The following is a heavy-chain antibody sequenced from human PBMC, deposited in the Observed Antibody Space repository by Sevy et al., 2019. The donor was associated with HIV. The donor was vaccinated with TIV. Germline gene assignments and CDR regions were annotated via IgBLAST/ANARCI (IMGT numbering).Heavy chain of an antibody. CDR2: ISSSSSYI. Sequence: GGSLRLSCAASGFTFSSYSMNWVRQAPGKGLEWVSSISSSSSYIYYADSVKGRFTISRDNAKNSLYLQMNSLRAEDTAVYYCARDAAMVTPTSYYYYGMDVWGQGTTVTVS. CDR3: ARDAAMVTPTSYYYYGMDV. CDR1: GFTFSSYS. D-gene: IGHD5-18*01. J-gene: IGHJ6*02. V-gene: IGHV3-21*01.